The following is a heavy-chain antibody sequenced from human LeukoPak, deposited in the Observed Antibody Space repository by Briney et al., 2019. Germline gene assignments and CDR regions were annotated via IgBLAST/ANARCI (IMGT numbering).Heavy chain of an antibody. V-gene: IGHV3-30*03. CDR2: ISYGGSDK. CDR3: ARGKSSRHALDI. Sequence: PGGSLRLSCAASGFTFSSYGMHWVRQAPGKGLEWVAIISYGGSDKYYADSVKGRFTVSRDNSKNTLYLQMNSLRVEDTAVYYCARGKSSRHALDIWGQGTMVTVSS. D-gene: IGHD6-6*01. CDR1: GFTFSSYG. J-gene: IGHJ3*02.